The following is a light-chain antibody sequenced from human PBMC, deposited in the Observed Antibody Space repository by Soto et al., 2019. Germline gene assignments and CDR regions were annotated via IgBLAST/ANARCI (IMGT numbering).Light chain of an antibody. CDR2: AAS. CDR1: QSISTY. CDR3: QQCYGSPRT. Sequence: DIQMTQSPSTLSASVGDRVTITCRASQSISTYLNWYQQKLGKAPTLLIYAASSLQSGVPSRFRGGGSGTDFTLTISNLQPEDFATYFCQQCYGSPRTFGQGTKWIS. V-gene: IGKV1-39*01. J-gene: IGKJ1*01.